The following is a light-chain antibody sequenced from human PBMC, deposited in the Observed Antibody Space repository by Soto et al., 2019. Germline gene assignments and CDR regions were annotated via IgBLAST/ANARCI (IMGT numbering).Light chain of an antibody. CDR3: QSYDRSLSYV. CDR1: SFNIGAGYD. CDR2: GNI. J-gene: IGLJ1*01. Sequence: QSVLTQPPSVSGAPGQRVTISCTGTSFNIGAGYDVHWYQQLPGTAPKLLIYGNINRPSGVPDRFSGSKSGTSASLAIPGLQADDEADYYCQSYDRSLSYVFGTGTKLTVL. V-gene: IGLV1-40*01.